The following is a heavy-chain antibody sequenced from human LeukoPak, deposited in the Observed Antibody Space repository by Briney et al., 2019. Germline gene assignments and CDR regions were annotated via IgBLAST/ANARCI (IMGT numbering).Heavy chain of an antibody. CDR1: GYTFTSYD. J-gene: IGHJ4*02. CDR3: ARGLARYYYDSSGYLPDY. D-gene: IGHD3-22*01. Sequence: ASVKVSCKASGYTFTSYDINWVRQATGQGLEWMGWMNPNSGNTGYAQKFQGRVTMTRNTSISTAYMELSCLRSEDTAVYYCARGLARYYYDSSGYLPDYWGQGTLVTVSS. V-gene: IGHV1-8*01. CDR2: MNPNSGNT.